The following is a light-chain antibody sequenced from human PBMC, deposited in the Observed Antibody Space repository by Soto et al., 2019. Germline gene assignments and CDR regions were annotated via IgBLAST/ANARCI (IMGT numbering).Light chain of an antibody. CDR3: GAWDGSLGAVV. CDR2: DNN. J-gene: IGLJ2*01. CDR1: SSNIGNNY. V-gene: IGLV1-51*01. Sequence: QSVLTQPPSVSAAPGQKVTISCSGSSSNIGNNYVFWYQQLPGTAPQLLIYDNNKRPSGIPDRFSGSKSGTSATLGITGLQTGDEADYYCGAWDGSLGAVVFGGGTQLTVL.